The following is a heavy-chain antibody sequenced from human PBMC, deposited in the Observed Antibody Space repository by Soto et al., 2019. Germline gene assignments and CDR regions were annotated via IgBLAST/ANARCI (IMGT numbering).Heavy chain of an antibody. V-gene: IGHV3-74*01. CDR3: ARDTNGLHY. D-gene: IGHD2-8*01. CDR1: GLFFGNYK. J-gene: IGHJ4*02. CDR2: INTDGSIT. Sequence: EVQLVESGGGLVQPGGSLRLSCEASGLFFGNYKMHWVRKAPGKGLVWVSRINTDGSITDYADSVKGRFTVSRDNAKNTMYLQMNSLTADDTAVYYCARDTNGLHYWGQGTLVTVSS.